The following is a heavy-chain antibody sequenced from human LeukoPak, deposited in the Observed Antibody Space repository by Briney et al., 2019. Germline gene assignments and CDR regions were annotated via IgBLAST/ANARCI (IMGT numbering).Heavy chain of an antibody. J-gene: IGHJ4*02. CDR2: ISYDGSNE. CDR1: GFALSSYG. Sequence: GGSLRLSCAASGFALSSYGLHWVRQAPGKGLEWVAFISYDGSNEYYADSVKGRFAISKDSSKKALYLQMNSLRAEDSAVYHCARGVLGYCSGGSCYRFDYWGQGTVITVSS. CDR3: ARGVLGYCSGGSCYRFDY. D-gene: IGHD2-15*01. V-gene: IGHV3-30*09.